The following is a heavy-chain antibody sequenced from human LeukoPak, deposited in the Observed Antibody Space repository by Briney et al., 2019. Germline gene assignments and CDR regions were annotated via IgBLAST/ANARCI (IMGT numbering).Heavy chain of an antibody. CDR1: GYTFSVYY. D-gene: IGHD1-7*01. CDR3: TREKRNYGKYYFDY. CDR2: IIPIFGTA. Sequence: ASVKVSCKSSGYTFSVYYMHWVRQAPGQGLEWMGGIIPIFGTANYAQKFQGRVTITADKSTSTAYMELSSLRSEDTAVYYCTREKRNYGKYYFDYWGQGTLVTVSS. V-gene: IGHV1-69*06. J-gene: IGHJ4*02.